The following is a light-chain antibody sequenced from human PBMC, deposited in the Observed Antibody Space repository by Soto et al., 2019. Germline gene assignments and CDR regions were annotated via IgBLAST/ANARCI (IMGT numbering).Light chain of an antibody. V-gene: IGLV2-14*01. CDR2: DVN. J-gene: IGLJ2*01. Sequence: QSALTQPASMSGSPGQSITLSCTGTSSDIGGYDYVSWYQRHPGKAPKLIIYDVNNRPSGVSNRFSGSKSGNTASLTISGRQAEDEADYYCTSYASGSSHVVFGGGTKLTVL. CDR1: SSDIGGYDY. CDR3: TSYASGSSHVV.